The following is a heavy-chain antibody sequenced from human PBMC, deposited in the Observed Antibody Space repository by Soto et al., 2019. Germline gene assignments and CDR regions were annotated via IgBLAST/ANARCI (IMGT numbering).Heavy chain of an antibody. V-gene: IGHV3-23*01. Sequence: EVQLLESGGGLVQPGGSLRLSCAASGFTFSSYAMSWVRQAPGKGLEWVSAISGSGGSTYYADSVKGRFTISRDNSKNTLYLQMNSLRVEDSAVYYCAISEAGYFDYWGQGTLVTVSS. CDR2: ISGSGGST. D-gene: IGHD3-10*01. CDR3: AISEAGYFDY. CDR1: GFTFSSYA. J-gene: IGHJ4*02.